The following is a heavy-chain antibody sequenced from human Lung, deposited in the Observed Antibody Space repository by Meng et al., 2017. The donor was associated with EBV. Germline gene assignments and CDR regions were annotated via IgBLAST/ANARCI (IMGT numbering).Heavy chain of an antibody. D-gene: IGHD5-12*01. J-gene: IGHJ4*02. CDR2: MYYSGST. CDR3: ARGRIKWLPLI. CDR1: GGSISNGYY. V-gene: IGHV4-31*03. Sequence: QVPLQESCPGLVKPSQTLSLTCTVSGGSISNGYYWSWVRQHPGKGLEWIGYMYYSGSTYYNPSLKSRVTISVDTSKNQFSLKLSSVTAADTAVYYCARGRIKWLPLIWGQGTLVTVSS.